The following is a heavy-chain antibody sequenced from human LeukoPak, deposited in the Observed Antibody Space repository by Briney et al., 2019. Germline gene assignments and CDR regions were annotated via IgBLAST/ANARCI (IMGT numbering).Heavy chain of an antibody. V-gene: IGHV1-24*01. CDR2: SDPEDGET. CDR3: ARVGKQTYYYGSGRSLGAFDI. D-gene: IGHD3-10*01. CDR1: GYTLTGSS. J-gene: IGHJ3*02. Sequence: ASVKVSCKVSGYTLTGSSMHWVRQVPGKGLEWMGSSDPEDGETIYAQKFQGRVSMTEDTATETAYIELSSLRSEDTAVYYCARVGKQTYYYGSGRSLGAFDIWGQGTMVTVSS.